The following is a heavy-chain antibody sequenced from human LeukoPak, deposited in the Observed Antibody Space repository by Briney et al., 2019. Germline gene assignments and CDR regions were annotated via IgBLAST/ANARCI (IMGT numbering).Heavy chain of an antibody. CDR2: IIPIFGTA. Sequence: ASVKVSCKASGGTFSSYAISWVRQAPGQGLEWMGGIIPIFGTANYAQKFQGRVTITADESTSTAYMELSSLRSEDTAVYYCARDLSAAAGVIDYWGQGTLVTVSS. CDR1: GGTFSSYA. CDR3: ARDLSAAAGVIDY. D-gene: IGHD6-13*01. V-gene: IGHV1-69*13. J-gene: IGHJ4*02.